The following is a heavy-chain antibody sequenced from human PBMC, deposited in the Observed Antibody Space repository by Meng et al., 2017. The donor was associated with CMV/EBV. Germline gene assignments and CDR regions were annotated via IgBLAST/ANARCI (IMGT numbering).Heavy chain of an antibody. CDR3: ATAYCSSTSCYP. D-gene: IGHD2-2*01. Sequence: GGSLRLSCAASGFTVSSNYMSWVRQAPGKGLEWVSVIYSGGSTYYADSVKGRFTISRDNSKNTLYLQMNSLRAKDTAVYYCATAYCSSTSCYPWGQGTLVTVSS. CDR1: GFTVSSNY. CDR2: IYSGGST. V-gene: IGHV3-53*01. J-gene: IGHJ5*02.